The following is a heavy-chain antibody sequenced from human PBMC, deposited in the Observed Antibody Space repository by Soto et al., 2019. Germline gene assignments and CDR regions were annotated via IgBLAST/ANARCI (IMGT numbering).Heavy chain of an antibody. CDR1: GSSFTNFW. D-gene: IGHD6-13*01. J-gene: IGHJ4*02. Sequence: PGESLKISCKASGSSFTNFWIGWVRQMPGKGLEWMAILYLADSDTRYSPSFEGQVTISVDKSITTAYLQWNSLKASDTAIYYCAKWIAAACTLNWGQGTLVTVSS. V-gene: IGHV5-51*01. CDR3: AKWIAAACTLN. CDR2: LYLADSDT.